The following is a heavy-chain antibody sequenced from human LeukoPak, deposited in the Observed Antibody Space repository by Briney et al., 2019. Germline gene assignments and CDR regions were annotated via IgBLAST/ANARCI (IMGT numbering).Heavy chain of an antibody. CDR2: IKQDGSEK. CDR1: GFTFSSYA. V-gene: IGHV3-7*01. D-gene: IGHD1-1*01. J-gene: IGHJ4*02. Sequence: GRSLRLSCAASGFTFSSYAMHWVRQAPGKGLEWVANIKQDGSEKYYVDSVKGRFTTSRDNAKHSLYLQMNSLRAEDTAVYYCARVGQLGPFDYWGQGTLVTVSS. CDR3: ARVGQLGPFDY.